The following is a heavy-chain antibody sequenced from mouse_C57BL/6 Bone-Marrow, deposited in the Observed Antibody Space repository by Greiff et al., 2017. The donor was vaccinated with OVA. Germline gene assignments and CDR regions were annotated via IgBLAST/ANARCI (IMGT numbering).Heavy chain of an antibody. J-gene: IGHJ1*03. Sequence: EVQRVESGGGLVQPGGSLSLSCAASGFTFTDYYMSWVRQPPGKALEWLGFIRNKANGYTTEYSASVKGRFTISRDNSQSILYLQMNARRAEDSATYYCASFTGYFDVWGTGTTVTVSS. CDR1: GFTFTDYY. CDR2: IRNKANGYTT. V-gene: IGHV7-3*01. CDR3: ASFTGYFDV.